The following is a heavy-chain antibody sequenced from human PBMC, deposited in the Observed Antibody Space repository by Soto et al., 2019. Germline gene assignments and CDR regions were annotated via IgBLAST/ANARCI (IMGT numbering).Heavy chain of an antibody. D-gene: IGHD4-17*01. J-gene: IGHJ2*01. CDR3: ASIYFDYGDFFRYFDL. Sequence: EVQLVESGGGLVQPGGSLRLSCAASGFTFSSYWMSWVRQAPGKGLEWVANIKQDGSEKYYVDSVKGRFTISRDNAKNSLYLQMNSLRAEDTAVYYCASIYFDYGDFFRYFDLWGRGTLVTVSS. CDR1: GFTFSSYW. V-gene: IGHV3-7*01. CDR2: IKQDGSEK.